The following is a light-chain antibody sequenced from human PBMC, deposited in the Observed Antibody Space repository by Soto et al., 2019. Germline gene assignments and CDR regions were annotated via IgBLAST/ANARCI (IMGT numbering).Light chain of an antibody. CDR3: QQVNSYPLT. V-gene: IGKV1-12*01. CDR1: QGIGTW. Sequence: DIQMTQSPSSVSASVGDRVTITCRASQGIGTWLGWYQQKPGKAPNLLISGASSLQSGVPSRFSASGSGTDFTLTITSLQPEDFATYYCQQVNSYPLTFGQGTRLEIK. J-gene: IGKJ5*01. CDR2: GAS.